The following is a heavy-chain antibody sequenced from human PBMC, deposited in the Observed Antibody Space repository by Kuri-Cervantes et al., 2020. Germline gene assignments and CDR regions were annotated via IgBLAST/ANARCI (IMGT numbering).Heavy chain of an antibody. CDR3: ARDHSSSWYNYFDY. CDR1: GFTFSSYA. V-gene: IGHV3-30-3*01. Sequence: GESLKISCAASGFTFSSYAMHWARQAPGKGLEWVAVISYDGSNKYYADSVKGRFTISRDNSKNTPYLQMNSLRAEDTAVYYCARDHSSSWYNYFDYWGQGTLVTVSS. J-gene: IGHJ4*02. D-gene: IGHD6-13*01. CDR2: ISYDGSNK.